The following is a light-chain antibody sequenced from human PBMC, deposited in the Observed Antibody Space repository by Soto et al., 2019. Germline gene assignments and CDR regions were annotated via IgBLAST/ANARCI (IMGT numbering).Light chain of an antibody. V-gene: IGKV1-5*03. CDR1: QSISSW. Sequence: DIQMTQSPSTLSASVGDRVTITCRASQSISSWLTWYQQKAGQAPKLLIYKASIVESGVPSRFSSSGSGTEFTLTISSLQTDDSATYYCQQYSYFATFGQGTRVEVK. CDR2: KAS. J-gene: IGKJ1*01. CDR3: QQYSYFAT.